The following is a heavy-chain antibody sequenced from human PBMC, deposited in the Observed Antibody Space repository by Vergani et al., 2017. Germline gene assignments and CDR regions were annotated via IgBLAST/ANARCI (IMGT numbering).Heavy chain of an antibody. D-gene: IGHD1-26*01. J-gene: IGHJ5*02. CDR3: ARDLEVGATGWFDP. CDR2: IYYSGST. CDR1: GGSISSYY. V-gene: IGHV4-59*01. Sequence: QVQLQESGPGLVKPSETLSLTCTVSGGSISSYYWSWIRQPPGKGLEGIGYIYYSGSTNYNPALKSRVTISVDTSKNQFSLKLSSVTAADTAVYYCARDLEVGATGWFDPWGQGTLVTVSS.